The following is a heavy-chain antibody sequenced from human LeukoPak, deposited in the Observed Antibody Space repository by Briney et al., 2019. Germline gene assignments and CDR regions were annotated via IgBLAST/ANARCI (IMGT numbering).Heavy chain of an antibody. CDR3: AKPPAGDYDILTGYYPN. CDR1: GFTFSSYA. V-gene: IGHV3-23*01. J-gene: IGHJ4*02. Sequence: GGSLRLSCAASGFTFSSYAMRWVRQAPGKGLEWVSAISGSGGSTYYADSVKGRFTISRDNSKNTLYLQMDSLRAEDTAVYYCAKPPAGDYDILTGYYPNWGQGTLVTVSS. D-gene: IGHD3-9*01. CDR2: ISGSGGST.